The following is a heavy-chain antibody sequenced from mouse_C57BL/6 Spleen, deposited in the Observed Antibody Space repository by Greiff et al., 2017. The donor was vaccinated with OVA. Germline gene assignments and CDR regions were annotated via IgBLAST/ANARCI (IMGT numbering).Heavy chain of an antibody. CDR3: TRSPIYYYGSSDAMDY. V-gene: IGHV1-15*01. Sequence: QVHVKQSGAELVRPGASVTLSCKASGYTFTDYEMHWVKQTPVHGLEWIGAIDPETGGTAYNQKFKGKAILTADKSSSTAYMELRSLTSEDSAVYYCTRSPIYYYGSSDAMDYWGQGTSVTVSS. CDR1: GYTFTDYE. D-gene: IGHD1-1*01. CDR2: IDPETGGT. J-gene: IGHJ4*01.